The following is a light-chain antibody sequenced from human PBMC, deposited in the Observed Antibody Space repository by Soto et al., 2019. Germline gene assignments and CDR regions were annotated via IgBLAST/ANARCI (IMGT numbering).Light chain of an antibody. CDR1: SSNIGSHF. CDR3: ATWDDSLNGLV. V-gene: IGLV1-44*01. CDR2: NND. J-gene: IGLJ3*02. Sequence: QLVLTQPPSASGTPGQRVTISCSGSSSNIGSHFVNWYQQLPGTAPKLLMYNNDQRPSGVPDRFSGSKSGTSASLAISGLQSDDEADYHCATWDDSLNGLVFGGGTQLTVL.